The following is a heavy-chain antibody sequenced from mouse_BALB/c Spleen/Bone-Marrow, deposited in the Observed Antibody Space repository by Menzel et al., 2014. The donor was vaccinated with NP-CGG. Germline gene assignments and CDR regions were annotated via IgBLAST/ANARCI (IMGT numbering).Heavy chain of an antibody. D-gene: IGHD1-1*01. CDR2: INPYNGDT. CDR1: GYSFTGYF. CDR3: AREGGYYYGSSPYFDV. J-gene: IGHJ1*01. V-gene: IGHV1-20*02. Sequence: EVQRVESGPELVKPGASVKISCKASGYSFTGYFMNWVMQSHGKSLKWIGRINPYNGDTFYNQKFKGKATLTVDKSSSTAHMELRSLASEDSAVYYCAREGGYYYGSSPYFDVWGAGTTVTVSS.